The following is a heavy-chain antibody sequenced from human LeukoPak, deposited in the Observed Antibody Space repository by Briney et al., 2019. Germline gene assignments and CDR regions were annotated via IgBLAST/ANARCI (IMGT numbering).Heavy chain of an antibody. Sequence: GASVKVSCKASGYTFTSYGISWVRQAPGQGLEWMGWISAYNGNTNYAQKLQGRVTMTTDTSTSTAYMELRSLRSDDTAVYYCARVCRSCSSTSCYNPGQYYYYGMDVWGQGTTVTVSS. J-gene: IGHJ6*02. D-gene: IGHD2-2*01. CDR1: GYTFTSYG. CDR3: ARVCRSCSSTSCYNPGQYYYYGMDV. V-gene: IGHV1-18*01. CDR2: ISAYNGNT.